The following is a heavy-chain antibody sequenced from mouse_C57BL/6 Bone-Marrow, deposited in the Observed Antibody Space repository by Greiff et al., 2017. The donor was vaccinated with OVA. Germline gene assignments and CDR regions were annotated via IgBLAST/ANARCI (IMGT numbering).Heavy chain of an antibody. CDR2: INPNNGGT. V-gene: IGHV1-26*01. J-gene: IGHJ2*01. CDR1: GYTFTDYY. CDR3: ARWGNYYGSRGDY. D-gene: IGHD1-1*01. Sequence: EVKLQQSGPELVKPGASVKISCKASGYTFTDYYMNWVKQSHGKSLEWIGDINPNNGGTSYNQKFKGKATLTVDKSSSTAYMELRSLTSEDSAVYYCARWGNYYGSRGDYWGQGTTLTVSS.